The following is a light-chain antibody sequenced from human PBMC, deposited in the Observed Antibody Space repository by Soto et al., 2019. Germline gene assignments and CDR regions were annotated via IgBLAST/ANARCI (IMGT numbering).Light chain of an antibody. CDR2: GNI. CDR1: SSNIGAGYD. V-gene: IGLV1-40*01. Sequence: QPVLTQPPSVSRAPGQRVTISCTGSSSNIGAGYDVHWYQHRPGTAPKLLIFGNINPPAGVPDRFSGSKSGTSASLAITGLQAEDEGDYYCQSYDSTLSARYVFGTGTKVTVL. J-gene: IGLJ1*01. CDR3: QSYDSTLSARYV.